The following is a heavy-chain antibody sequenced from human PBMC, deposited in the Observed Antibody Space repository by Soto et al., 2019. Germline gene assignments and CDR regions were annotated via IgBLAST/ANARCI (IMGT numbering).Heavy chain of an antibody. V-gene: IGHV4-34*01. Sequence: SETLSLTCAVYGGSFSGYYWSWIRQPPGKGLEWIGEINHSGSTNYNPSLKSRVTISVDTSKNQFSLKLSSVTAADTAVYYCARGGNYDYVWGSYRGGYGMDVWGQGTTVTVSS. J-gene: IGHJ6*02. D-gene: IGHD3-16*02. CDR3: ARGGNYDYVWGSYRGGYGMDV. CDR1: GGSFSGYY. CDR2: INHSGST.